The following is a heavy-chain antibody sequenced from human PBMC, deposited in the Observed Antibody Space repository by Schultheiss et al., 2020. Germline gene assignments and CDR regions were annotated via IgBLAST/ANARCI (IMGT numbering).Heavy chain of an antibody. Sequence: GESLKIPCKGSGYSFSSYWIGWVRQMPGKGLEWMGIIYPSDSDTRYSPSFQGQVTISADKSISTAYLQWSSLKASDTAMYYCARHSYCTSTSCPGDYWGQGALVTVSS. V-gene: IGHV5-51*01. J-gene: IGHJ4*02. CDR1: GYSFSSYW. CDR3: ARHSYCTSTSCPGDY. CDR2: IYPSDSDT. D-gene: IGHD2-2*01.